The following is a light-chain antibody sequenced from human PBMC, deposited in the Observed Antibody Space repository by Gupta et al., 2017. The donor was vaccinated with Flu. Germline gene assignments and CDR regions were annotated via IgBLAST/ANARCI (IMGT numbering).Light chain of an antibody. CDR1: PLPKEY. CDR2: KDT. CDR3: QSADTTGTFVV. Sequence: SYELTQPPSLSVSPGQTAKITCSGDPLPKEYSFWYQQKPGQAPTLLIYKDTERPSGIPDRFSGSSSGKTVTLTIGGVQAEDEADYFCQSADTTGTFVVFGGGTKLTVL. J-gene: IGLJ2*01. V-gene: IGLV3-25*02.